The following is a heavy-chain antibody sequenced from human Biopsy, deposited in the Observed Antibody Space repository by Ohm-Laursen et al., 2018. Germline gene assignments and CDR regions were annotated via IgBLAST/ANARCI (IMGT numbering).Heavy chain of an antibody. D-gene: IGHD3-9*01. J-gene: IGHJ2*01. CDR2: ISYNERI. CDR3: VREPKTGTAEAWYFDL. CDR1: GASVKTSGYF. V-gene: IGHV4-31*02. Sequence: TLSLTCRVSGASVKTSGYFWAWIRQRPGKGLEWIGYISYNERIHYKPSLTSRLAISFDTSNNRISLQLRSVSVADTAVYYCVREPKTGTAEAWYFDLWGRGSPVTVPS.